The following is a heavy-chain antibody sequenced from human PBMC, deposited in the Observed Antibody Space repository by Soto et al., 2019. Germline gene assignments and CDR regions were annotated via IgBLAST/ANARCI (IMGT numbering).Heavy chain of an antibody. CDR2: IIPIFGTA. CDR1: GGTFSSYA. J-gene: IGHJ6*02. CDR3: ARVVGYCSSTSCYLHYYYYGMDV. D-gene: IGHD2-2*01. Sequence: SVKVSCKASGGTFSSYAISWVRQAPGQGLEWMGGIIPIFGTANYAQKSQGRVTITADESTSTAYMELSSLRSEDTAVYYCARVVGYCSSTSCYLHYYYYGMDVWGQGTTVTVSS. V-gene: IGHV1-69*13.